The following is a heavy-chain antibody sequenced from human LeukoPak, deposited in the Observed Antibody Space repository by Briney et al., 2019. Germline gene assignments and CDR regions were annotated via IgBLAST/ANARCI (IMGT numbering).Heavy chain of an antibody. J-gene: IGHJ4*02. CDR1: GYTFTSYG. V-gene: IGHV1-18*01. CDR2: ISAYNGNT. Sequence: TSVKVSCKASGYTFTSYGISWVRQAPGQGLEWMGWISAYNGNTNYAQKLQGRVTMTTDTSTSTAYMELRSLRSDDTAVYYCARDRGFGSGRPYFDYWGQGTLVTVSS. CDR3: ARDRGFGSGRPYFDY. D-gene: IGHD2-15*01.